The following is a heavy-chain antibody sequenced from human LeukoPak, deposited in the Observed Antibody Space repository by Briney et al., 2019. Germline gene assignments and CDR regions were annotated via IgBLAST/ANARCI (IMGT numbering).Heavy chain of an antibody. J-gene: IGHJ4*02. V-gene: IGHV5-51*01. D-gene: IGHD1-26*01. CDR3: ARHEGSGSDCTY. CDR1: GYSFTTYW. CDR2: ISPDGSEI. Sequence: GESLQISSKGSGYSFTTYWIAWVRQMPGRGLEWMGIISPDGSEIRYSPSCRGQVPISADKSTSTAYLQWSRLKASDTAIYYCARHEGSGSDCTYWGQGTLVTGSS.